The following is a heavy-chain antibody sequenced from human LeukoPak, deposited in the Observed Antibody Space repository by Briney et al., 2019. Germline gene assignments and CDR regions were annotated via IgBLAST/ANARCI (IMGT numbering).Heavy chain of an antibody. CDR3: ARKAPNDSSGYYYRGQFDP. V-gene: IGHV1-2*02. J-gene: IGHJ5*02. Sequence: ASVKVSCKASGYTFTGYYMHWVRQAPGQGLEWMGWINPNSGGTNYAQKFQGRVTMTRDTSISTAYMELSRLRSDDTAVYYCARKAPNDSSGYYYRGQFDPWGQGTLVTVSS. CDR2: INPNSGGT. D-gene: IGHD3-22*01. CDR1: GYTFTGYY.